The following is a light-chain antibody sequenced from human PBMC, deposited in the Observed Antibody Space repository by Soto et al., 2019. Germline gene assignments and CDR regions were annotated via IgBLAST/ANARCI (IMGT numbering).Light chain of an antibody. J-gene: IGLJ3*02. CDR3: CSYAGSFTWV. CDR2: DAS. CDR1: TGDVGAYNF. Sequence: QSALTQPRSVSGSLGQSVTISCTGTTGDVGAYNFVSWYQLYPGKAPKLMIYDASKRPSGVPDRFSASKSGNTASLTISGLQAEDEADYYCCSYAGSFTWVFGGGTKVTVL. V-gene: IGLV2-11*01.